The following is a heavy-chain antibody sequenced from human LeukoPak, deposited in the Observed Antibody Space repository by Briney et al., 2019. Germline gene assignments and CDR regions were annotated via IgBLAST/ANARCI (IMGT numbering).Heavy chain of an antibody. D-gene: IGHD1/OR15-1a*01. CDR1: GFTFSDYW. J-gene: IGHJ4*01. CDR2: INQNGGEK. CDR3: AIDGTAPALYFDL. V-gene: IGHV3-7*01. Sequence: GGSLRLSCAVSGFTFSDYWVNWVRQAPGKGLEWVASINQNGGEKSYVDSVKGRFTISRDNPKNSLYLQMSSLRAEDTGVYYCAIDGTAPALYFDLWGQGTMVTVSS.